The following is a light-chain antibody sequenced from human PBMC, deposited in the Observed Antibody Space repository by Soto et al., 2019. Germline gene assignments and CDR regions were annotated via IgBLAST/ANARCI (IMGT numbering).Light chain of an antibody. J-gene: IGLJ2*01. V-gene: IGLV3-1*01. Sequence: SSELTQPPSVSVSPGQTAIITCSGDKLGDKYVSWYQQRPGQSPVLVIYQDIKRPSAIPERFSGSNSGNTATLTISRTKPMDEADYYCHVWDSSTVIFGGGTKLTVL. CDR3: HVWDSSTVI. CDR2: QDI. CDR1: KLGDKY.